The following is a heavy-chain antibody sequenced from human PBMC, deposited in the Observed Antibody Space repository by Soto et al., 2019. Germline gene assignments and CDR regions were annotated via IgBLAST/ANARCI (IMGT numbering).Heavy chain of an antibody. J-gene: IGHJ4*02. D-gene: IGHD3-22*01. V-gene: IGHV1-3*01. Sequence: EASVKVSCKASGYTFTSYAMHGVRQAPGQRLEWMGWINAGNGNTKYSQKFQGRVTIARDTSASTAYMELSSLRSEDTAVYYCARDADYYYDSSGSPFDYWGQGTLVTVSS. CDR1: GYTFTSYA. CDR3: ARDADYYYDSSGSPFDY. CDR2: INAGNGNT.